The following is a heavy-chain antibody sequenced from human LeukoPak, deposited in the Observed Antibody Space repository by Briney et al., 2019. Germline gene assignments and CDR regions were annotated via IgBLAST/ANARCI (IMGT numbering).Heavy chain of an antibody. CDR3: AREGEGGFDI. D-gene: IGHD3-16*01. V-gene: IGHV3-7*01. J-gene: IGHJ3*02. CDR1: GFTFSLYW. CDR2: IKQDGSKK. Sequence: GGSLRLSCAASGFTFSLYWISWVRQAPGKGLEWVANIKQDGSKKEYVDSVKGRFTISSDNAKKSLYLQMDSLRAEDTAVYYCAREGEGGFDIWGQGTMVTVSS.